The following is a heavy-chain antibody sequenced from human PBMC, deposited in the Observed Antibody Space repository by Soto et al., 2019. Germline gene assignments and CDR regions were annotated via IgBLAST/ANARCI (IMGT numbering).Heavy chain of an antibody. CDR2: IHHSGST. D-gene: IGHD6-19*01. CDR3: AREVRSNTGWYWDY. J-gene: IGHJ4*02. CDR1: GGSIISYY. Sequence: QVQLQESGPGLVKPSETLSLTCTVSGGSIISYYWSWIRQSPEKGLEWIGYIHHSGSTLYNPSLNTLATVSLDRSNNQFSLKLTSVTAADTALYYCAREVRSNTGWYWDYWGQGTLVTVSS. V-gene: IGHV4-59*01.